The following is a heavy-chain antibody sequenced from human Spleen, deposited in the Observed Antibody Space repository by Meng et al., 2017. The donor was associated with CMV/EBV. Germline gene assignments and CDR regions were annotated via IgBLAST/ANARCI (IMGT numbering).Heavy chain of an antibody. Sequence: ASVKVSCKASGYTFIGYYIHLVRQAPGQGLEWMGWINPNSGDTEYAQKFQGRVTMTRDRSTSTAYMELSRLRSDDTAVYYCARTVAGLAFDIWGQGTMVTVSS. J-gene: IGHJ3*02. CDR3: ARTVAGLAFDI. CDR1: GYTFIGYY. CDR2: INPNSGDT. V-gene: IGHV1-2*02. D-gene: IGHD6-19*01.